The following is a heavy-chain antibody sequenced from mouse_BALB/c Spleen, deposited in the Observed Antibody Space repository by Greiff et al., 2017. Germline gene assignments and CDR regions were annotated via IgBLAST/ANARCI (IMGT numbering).Heavy chain of an antibody. CDR1: GFTFSSFG. Sequence: DVQLVESGGGLVQPGGSRKLSCAASGFTFSSFGMHWVRQAPEKGLEWVAYISSGSSTIYYADTVKGRFTISRDNPKNTLFLQMTSLRSEDTAMYYCARYDYDGGFDYWGQGTTLTVSS. J-gene: IGHJ2*01. CDR2: ISSGSSTI. V-gene: IGHV5-17*02. D-gene: IGHD2-4*01. CDR3: ARYDYDGGFDY.